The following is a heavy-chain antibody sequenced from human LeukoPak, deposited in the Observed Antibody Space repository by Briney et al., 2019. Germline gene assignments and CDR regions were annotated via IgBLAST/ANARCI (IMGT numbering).Heavy chain of an antibody. CDR1: GFTFSFYG. CDR2: IGYDGSNK. V-gene: IGHV3-30*02. Sequence: GGSLRLSCAASGFTFSFYGMHWVRQGPGKGLEWVAFIGYDGSNKYYADSVKGRFTISRDNSKNTLYLQMNSLRAEDTAVYYCARVMGRYCSSTSCYVDYWGQGTLVTVSS. D-gene: IGHD2-2*01. CDR3: ARVMGRYCSSTSCYVDY. J-gene: IGHJ4*02.